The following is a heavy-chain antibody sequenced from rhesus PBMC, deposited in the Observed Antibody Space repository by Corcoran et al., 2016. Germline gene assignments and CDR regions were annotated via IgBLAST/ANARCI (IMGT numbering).Heavy chain of an antibody. CDR1: GGSSSGYY. CDR2: IDGNIAGT. J-gene: IGHJ6*01. Sequence: QVQLQESGPGLVKPSETLSLTCAVSGGSSSGYYWIWIRQPPGKGLEWIGNIDGNIAGTNYNPSLKSRVTISKDTSKNQFSLKLSSVTAADTAVYYCARNMESGSYYIDYGLDSWGQGVVVTVSS. D-gene: IGHD3-16*01. V-gene: IGHV4-81*01. CDR3: ARNMESGSYYIDYGLDS.